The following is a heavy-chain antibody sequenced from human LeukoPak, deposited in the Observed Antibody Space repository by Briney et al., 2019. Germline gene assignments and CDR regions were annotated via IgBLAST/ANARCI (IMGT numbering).Heavy chain of an antibody. CDR1: GFTFSSYT. J-gene: IGHJ4*02. CDR3: AREVSEGFDF. CDR2: ITTSDGNT. V-gene: IGHV3-23*01. Sequence: PGGSLRLSCAASGFTFSSYTTSWVRQAPGKGLEWVSTITTSDGNTYYADSVKGRFAISRDNAKNSLYLQMNSLRAEDTALYYCAREVSEGFDFWGQGTLVTVSS. D-gene: IGHD3-22*01.